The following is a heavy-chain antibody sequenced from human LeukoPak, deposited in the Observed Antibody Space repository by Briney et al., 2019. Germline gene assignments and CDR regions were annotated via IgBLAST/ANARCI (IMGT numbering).Heavy chain of an antibody. Sequence: PGRSLRLSCAASGFTFSSYGMHWVRQAPGKGLEWVAVISYDGSNKYYADFVKGRFTISRDNSKNTLYLQMNSLRAEDTAVYYCAKDSRRYCSGGSCYGGRGYYYYYCMDVWGQGTTVTVSS. CDR2: ISYDGSNK. D-gene: IGHD2-15*01. V-gene: IGHV3-30*18. J-gene: IGHJ6*02. CDR3: AKDSRRYCSGGSCYGGRGYYYYYCMDV. CDR1: GFTFSSYG.